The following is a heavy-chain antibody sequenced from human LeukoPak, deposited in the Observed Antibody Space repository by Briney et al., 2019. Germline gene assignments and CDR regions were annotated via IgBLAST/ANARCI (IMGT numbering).Heavy chain of an antibody. CDR3: ASPGSSIAARLGY. Sequence: GESLKISCKGSGYRFTSYWIGWVRQMPGKGLEWMGIIYPGDSDTRYSPSFQGQVTISADKSISTAYLQWSSLKPSDTAMFYCASPGSSIAARLGYWGQGTLVTVSS. D-gene: IGHD6-6*01. CDR2: IYPGDSDT. V-gene: IGHV5-51*01. CDR1: GYRFTSYW. J-gene: IGHJ4*02.